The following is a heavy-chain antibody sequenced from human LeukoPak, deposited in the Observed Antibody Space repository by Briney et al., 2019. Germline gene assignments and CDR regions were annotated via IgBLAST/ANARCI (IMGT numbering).Heavy chain of an antibody. CDR1: GYSFNNHG. J-gene: IGHJ4*02. CDR2: ISAYDGHT. V-gene: IGHV1-18*01. CDR3: ARDTPDGDYSLGY. Sequence: ASVKVSCKASGYSFNNHGITWVRQAPGQGLEWMGWISAYDGHTNYAQKLQDRDTMTTDTSTSTVYMELKSLRSDDTAVYYCARDTPDGDYSLGYWGQGTLVTVSS. D-gene: IGHD4-17*01.